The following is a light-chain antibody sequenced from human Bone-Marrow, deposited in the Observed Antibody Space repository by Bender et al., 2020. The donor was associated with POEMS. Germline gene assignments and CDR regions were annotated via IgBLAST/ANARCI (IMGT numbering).Light chain of an antibody. CDR1: SSNIGSNY. V-gene: IGLV1-44*01. CDR2: ADD. CDR3: STWDDRLNAWL. Sequence: QSVLTQPPSASATPGQGVTISCSGRSSNIGSNYVYWYQQLPGTAPRLVIYADDRRPSGVPNRFSASKSGSSASLAISGLQSEDAADYYCSTWDDRLNAWLFGGGTKLTVL. J-gene: IGLJ3*02.